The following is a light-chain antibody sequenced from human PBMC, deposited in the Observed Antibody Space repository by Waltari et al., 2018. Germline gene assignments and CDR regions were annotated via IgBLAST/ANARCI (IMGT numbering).Light chain of an antibody. V-gene: IGKV3-15*01. CDR2: GAS. J-gene: IGKJ2*01. CDR3: QQYDEWPPRYT. Sequence: DTVLTQSPATLSVSPGDGATLSCRASQGVRRNLAWYQQRPAQAPRLLIFGASTRAPGVAARFIGSGSGTEFTLTSNGLQSEDSAIYFCQQYDEWPPRYTFGQGTTLEIK. CDR1: QGVRRN.